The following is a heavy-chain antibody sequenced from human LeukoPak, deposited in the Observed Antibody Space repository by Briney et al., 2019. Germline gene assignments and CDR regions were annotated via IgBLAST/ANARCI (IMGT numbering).Heavy chain of an antibody. V-gene: IGHV1-2*02. CDR1: GYTFSACY. CDR2: IKPDSGDT. Sequence: ASVKVSCKASGYTFSACYLHWVRQAPGQGLEWIGLIKPDSGDTNYAQKFRGRVTMTRDTSITTAYMELNRQTSDDTALYYCVRDRPHNWFDPWGQGTLVTVSS. J-gene: IGHJ5*02. CDR3: VRDRPHNWFDP.